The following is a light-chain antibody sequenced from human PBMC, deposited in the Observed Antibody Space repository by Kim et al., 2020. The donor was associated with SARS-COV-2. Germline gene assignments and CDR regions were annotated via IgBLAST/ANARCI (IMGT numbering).Light chain of an antibody. J-gene: IGLJ1*01. CDR3: CSYAGSSTSV. CDR1: SSDVGSYNL. V-gene: IGLV2-23*02. Sequence: QSALTQPASVSGSPGQSITISCTGTSSDVGSYNLVSWYQQHPGKAPKLMIYEVSKRPSGVSNRFSGSKSGNTASLTISGLQAEDEAGYYCCSYAGSSTSVFGTGTKVTVL. CDR2: EVS.